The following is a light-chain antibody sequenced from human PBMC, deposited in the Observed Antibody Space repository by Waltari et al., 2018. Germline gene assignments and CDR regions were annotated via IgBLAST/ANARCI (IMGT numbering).Light chain of an antibody. J-gene: IGKJ4*01. CDR1: QSISTF. CDR2: SAF. CDR3: QQTDSVPLT. Sequence: DIQMTQSPSSVSASVGDRVTITCRASQSISTFLNWYQQKPGKAPKLLIYSAFSLQGGVPSRFSGSGSGTDFTLTINSLQPEDFATYYCQQTDSVPLTFGGGTKVEIK. V-gene: IGKV1-39*01.